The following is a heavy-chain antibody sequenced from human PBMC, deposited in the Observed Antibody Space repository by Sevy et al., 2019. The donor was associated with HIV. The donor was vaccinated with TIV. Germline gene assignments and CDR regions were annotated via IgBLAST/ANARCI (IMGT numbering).Heavy chain of an antibody. CDR2: ITSSGSTK. Sequence: GGSLRLSCIASGFIFSNYEMNWVRQAPGKGLERVSYITSSGSTKHYADSVKGRFTISRDNGKNSIYLQMNSLRAEDTAVYYCARATYYYDTSGPYFFDFWGQGTLVTVSS. J-gene: IGHJ4*02. V-gene: IGHV3-48*03. CDR1: GFIFSNYE. D-gene: IGHD3-22*01. CDR3: ARATYYYDTSGPYFFDF.